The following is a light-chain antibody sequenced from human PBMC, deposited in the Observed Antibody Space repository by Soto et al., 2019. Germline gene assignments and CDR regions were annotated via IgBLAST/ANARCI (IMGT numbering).Light chain of an antibody. CDR1: QSISNH. J-gene: IGKJ5*01. V-gene: IGKV1-39*01. CDR2: AAS. Sequence: DIQMTQSPSSLSASVEDRVIITFRASQSISNHLNWYQQKPGRAPKLLIYAASSLQNGVPSRFSGSESGTDFTLTISNLQPEDCAIYFCQQANSFPITFGQGTRLEIK. CDR3: QQANSFPIT.